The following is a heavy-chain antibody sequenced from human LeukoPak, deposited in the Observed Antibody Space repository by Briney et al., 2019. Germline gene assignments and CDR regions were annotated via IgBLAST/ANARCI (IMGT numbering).Heavy chain of an antibody. J-gene: IGHJ4*02. CDR3: ARDLTYDILTGYYQDY. Sequence: ASVNVSCKASGYTFTSYGISWVRQAPGQGLEWMGWISAYNGNTNYAQKLQGRVTMTTDTSTSTAYMELRSLRSDDTAVYCCARDLTYDILTGYYQDYWGQGTLVTVSS. CDR1: GYTFTSYG. D-gene: IGHD3-9*01. V-gene: IGHV1-18*01. CDR2: ISAYNGNT.